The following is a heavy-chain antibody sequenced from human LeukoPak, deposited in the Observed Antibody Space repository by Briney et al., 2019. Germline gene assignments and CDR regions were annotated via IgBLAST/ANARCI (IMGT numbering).Heavy chain of an antibody. D-gene: IGHD6-6*01. J-gene: IGHJ4*02. CDR1: GFTFSSYA. CDR2: ISGSGGST. Sequence: PGGSLRLSCAASGFTFSSYAMSWVRQAPGKGLEWVSAISGSGGSTYYADSVKGRFTISRDNAKSSLYLQMSSLRAEDTAVYYCARDLAARNFDYWGQGILVTVSS. CDR3: ARDLAARNFDY. V-gene: IGHV3-23*01.